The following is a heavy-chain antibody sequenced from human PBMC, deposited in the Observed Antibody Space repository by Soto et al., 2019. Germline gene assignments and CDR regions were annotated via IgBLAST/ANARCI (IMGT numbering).Heavy chain of an antibody. D-gene: IGHD2-21*02. CDR1: GGSINSDEYS. CDR3: ARENLDTVTAS. V-gene: IGHV4-30-4*01. J-gene: IGHJ5*02. CDR2: ISYTGTT. Sequence: QVRLQESGPGLVKPSETLFLTCLVSGGSINSDEYSWSWVRQPPGEGLEWIGYISYTGTTYYNPSLKSRVTISPDTSENQFSLKLTSVTAADTAVYYCARENLDTVTASWGQGSLVTVSS.